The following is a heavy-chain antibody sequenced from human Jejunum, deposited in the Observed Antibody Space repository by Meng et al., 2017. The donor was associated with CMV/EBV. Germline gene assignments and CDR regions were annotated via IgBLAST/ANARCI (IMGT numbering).Heavy chain of an antibody. CDR3: ARGIGHASNNSHDY. D-gene: IGHD1-1*01. CDR1: GDSIRSHS. J-gene: IGHJ4*02. Sequence: SGDSIRSHSWSWIRQPPGKGLEWMGYVYYSGSATYSPSLRSRITISVDTSKNQVSLNLRSVTAADTAMYFCARGIGHASNNSHDYWGQGTLVTVSS. CDR2: VYYSGSA. V-gene: IGHV4-59*11.